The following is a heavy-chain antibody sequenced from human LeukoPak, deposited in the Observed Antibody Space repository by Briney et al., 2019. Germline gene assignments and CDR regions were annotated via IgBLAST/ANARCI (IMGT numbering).Heavy chain of an antibody. D-gene: IGHD1-14*01. CDR1: GFTFSSYG. J-gene: IGHJ4*02. Sequence: GGSLRLSCAASGFTFSSYGMHWVRQAPGKGLEWVAVISYDGSNKYYADSVKGRFTISRDDSKTTLYLQMNTLRVEDTAVFYCARDADGPYNREPRGIDFWGQGTLVTVSS. CDR2: ISYDGSNK. CDR3: ARDADGPYNREPRGIDF. V-gene: IGHV3-30*03.